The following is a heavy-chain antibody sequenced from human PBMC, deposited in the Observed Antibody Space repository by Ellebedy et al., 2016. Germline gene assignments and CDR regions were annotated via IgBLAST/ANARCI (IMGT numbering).Heavy chain of an antibody. J-gene: IGHJ6*02. CDR1: GFTFSAYG. CDR2: MSSDGSSE. Sequence: GESLKISCAASGFTFSAYGMHWVRQAPGKGLEWVALMSSDGSSESYADSVKGRFTISRDNSKNTLYLQMNSLRPEDTAVYYCARTETGKRYGMDVWGQGTTVTVSS. D-gene: IGHD7-27*01. CDR3: ARTETGKRYGMDV. V-gene: IGHV3-30-3*01.